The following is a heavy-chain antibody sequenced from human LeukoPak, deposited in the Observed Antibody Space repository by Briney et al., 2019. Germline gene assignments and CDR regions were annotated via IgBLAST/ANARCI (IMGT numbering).Heavy chain of an antibody. Sequence: SGGSLRLSCEVSGFTFSQYAMHWVRQSPGKGLEWVAVIWYDGSQTYYADSVKGRFTVSRDNSKDTVYLQMNSLRDKDTAVYYCVRGLNDYGDYGHGYWGQGTLVIVSS. V-gene: IGHV3-33*01. CDR3: VRGLNDYGDYGHGY. J-gene: IGHJ4*02. CDR2: IWYDGSQT. CDR1: GFTFSQYA. D-gene: IGHD4-17*01.